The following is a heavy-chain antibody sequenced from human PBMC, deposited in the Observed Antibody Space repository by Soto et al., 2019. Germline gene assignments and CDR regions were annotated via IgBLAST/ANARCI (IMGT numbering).Heavy chain of an antibody. Sequence: QITLKESGPPLVKPTQTLTLTCTFSGFSLTRSGVGVGWIRQSPGKVLEHLALIYWDDDKRYSPSLKSRLTITKDISENQVVLTMTNMDPMDTGTYYCTRSRGPLDYWGQGAQVTVSS. V-gene: IGHV2-5*02. J-gene: IGHJ4*02. D-gene: IGHD3-10*01. CDR3: TRSRGPLDY. CDR2: IYWDDDK. CDR1: GFSLTRSGVG.